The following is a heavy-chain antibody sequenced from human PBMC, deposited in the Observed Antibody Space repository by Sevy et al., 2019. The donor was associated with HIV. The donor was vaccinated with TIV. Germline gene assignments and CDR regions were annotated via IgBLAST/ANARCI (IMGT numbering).Heavy chain of an antibody. J-gene: IGHJ4*02. V-gene: IGHV3-7*01. D-gene: IGHD3-22*01. CDR2: IKEDGSEK. CDR3: ARPYRTDPFYYSGSGGYYYPSYFDS. CDR1: GFTFSSYW. Sequence: GGSLRLSCAASGFTFSSYWMTWVRQAPGKGLEWVANIKEDGSEKFYVDSVKGRFNISRDNAKNSLYLQMNSLRAEDTAVYYCARPYRTDPFYYSGSGGYYYPSYFDSRGQGTLVTVSS.